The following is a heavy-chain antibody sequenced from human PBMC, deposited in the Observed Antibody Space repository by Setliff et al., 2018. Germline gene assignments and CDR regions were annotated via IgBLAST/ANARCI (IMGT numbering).Heavy chain of an antibody. CDR2: IYHNGNT. D-gene: IGHD5-18*01. Sequence: SETLSLTCTVSGGSISPYFWSWIRQPPGKGLEWIGYIYHNGNTNFNPSLKSRVNMSVDTSKNQFVLNLKAVTAADTAVYYCARDRTAYSYGLDVWGQGATVTVSS. J-gene: IGHJ6*02. CDR1: GGSISPYF. CDR3: ARDRTAYSYGLDV. V-gene: IGHV4-59*01.